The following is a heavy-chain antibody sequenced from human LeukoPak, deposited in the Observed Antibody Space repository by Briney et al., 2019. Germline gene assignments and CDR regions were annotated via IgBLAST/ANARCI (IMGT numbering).Heavy chain of an antibody. Sequence: GGFLRLSCAGSGFTLSSYWVYWVRQGPGKGLVWVSGINGDGSSTSYADSVKGRFTISRDNAKNTLYLQMNSLRAEDTAVYYCARGQIAAAGQFYYWGQGTLVTVSS. CDR2: INGDGSST. V-gene: IGHV3-74*01. J-gene: IGHJ4*02. CDR3: ARGQIAAAGQFYY. D-gene: IGHD6-13*01. CDR1: GFTLSSYW.